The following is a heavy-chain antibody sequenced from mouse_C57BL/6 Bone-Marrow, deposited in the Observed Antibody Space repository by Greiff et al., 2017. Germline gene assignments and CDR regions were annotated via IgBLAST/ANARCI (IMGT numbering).Heavy chain of an antibody. J-gene: IGHJ4*01. V-gene: IGHV5-16*01. D-gene: IGHD4-1*01. Sequence: EVQLQQSEGGLVQPGSSMKLSCTASGFTFSDYYMAWVRQVPEKGLEWVANINYDGSSTYYLDSLKSRFIISRDNAKNILYLQMSSLKSEDTATYCCTRGWVYAMDYWGQGTSVTVSS. CDR3: TRGWVYAMDY. CDR1: GFTFSDYY. CDR2: INYDGSST.